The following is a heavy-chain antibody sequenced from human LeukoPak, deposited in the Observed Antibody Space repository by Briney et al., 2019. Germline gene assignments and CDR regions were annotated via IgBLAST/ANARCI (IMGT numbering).Heavy chain of an antibody. CDR2: IKQDGSEK. CDR1: GFTFSSYW. J-gene: IGHJ4*02. Sequence: GGSLRLSCAASGFTFSSYWMSWVRQAPGKGLEWVANIKQDGSEKYYVDSVKGRFTISRDNAKNSLYLQMNSLRAEDTAVYYCASGYSSGSYVIDYWGQGTLVTVSS. V-gene: IGHV3-7*01. D-gene: IGHD6-19*01. CDR3: ASGYSSGSYVIDY.